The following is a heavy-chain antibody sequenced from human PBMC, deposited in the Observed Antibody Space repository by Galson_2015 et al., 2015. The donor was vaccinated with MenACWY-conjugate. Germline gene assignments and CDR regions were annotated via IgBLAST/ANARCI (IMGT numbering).Heavy chain of an antibody. CDR1: GYSFSTYW. V-gene: IGHV5-51*01. Sequence: QSGAEVKKPGESLKISFKGSGYSFSTYWIAWVRQLPGKGLEWMGLISPGDSNTRYSPAFHGQVTISADKSISTAYLQLHSLQASDTAMYYCARHPPGGRGMDVWGQGTTVTVSS. CDR3: ARHPPGGRGMDV. D-gene: IGHD1-26*01. CDR2: ISPGDSNT. J-gene: IGHJ6*02.